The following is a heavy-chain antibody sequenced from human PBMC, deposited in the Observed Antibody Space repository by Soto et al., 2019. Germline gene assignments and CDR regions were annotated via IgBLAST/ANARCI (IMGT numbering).Heavy chain of an antibody. J-gene: IGHJ4*02. CDR3: AKDLYGMVAPRAVDY. V-gene: IGHV3-23*01. D-gene: IGHD1-26*01. Sequence: EVQLLESGGGLVQPGGSLRLSCAASGFTFSSYAVSWVRQAPGKGLEWVSTISGSGGNTYYADSVKGRFTISRDNSKNTLYLQMNSLRAEHTAVYYCAKDLYGMVAPRAVDYWGQGTLVTVSS. CDR2: ISGSGGNT. CDR1: GFTFSSYA.